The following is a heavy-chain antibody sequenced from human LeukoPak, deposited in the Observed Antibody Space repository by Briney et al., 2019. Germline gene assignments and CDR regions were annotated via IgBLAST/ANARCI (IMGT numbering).Heavy chain of an antibody. J-gene: IGHJ4*02. CDR3: AGEKYSSSWYRPPYYFDY. Sequence: SETLSLTCTVSGGSISSGGYYWSWIRQPPGKGLEWIGYIYHSGSTYYDPSLKSRVTISVDRSKNQFSLKLSSVTAADTAVYYCAGEKYSSSWYRPPYYFDYWGQGTLVTVSS. CDR1: GGSISSGGYY. D-gene: IGHD6-13*01. CDR2: IYHSGST. V-gene: IGHV4-30-2*01.